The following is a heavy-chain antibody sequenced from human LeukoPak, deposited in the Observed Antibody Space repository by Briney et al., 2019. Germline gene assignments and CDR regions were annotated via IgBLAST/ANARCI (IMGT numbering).Heavy chain of an antibody. CDR2: IKSKTDGGTT. Sequence: PGGSLRLSCAASGFTFSSYGMHWVRQAPGKGLEWVGRIKSKTDGGTTDYAAPVKGRFTISRDDSKNTLYLQMNSLKTEDTAVYYCTTPSGSYWKAFDIWGQGTMVTVSS. V-gene: IGHV3-15*01. CDR1: GFTFSSYG. J-gene: IGHJ3*02. D-gene: IGHD1-26*01. CDR3: TTPSGSYWKAFDI.